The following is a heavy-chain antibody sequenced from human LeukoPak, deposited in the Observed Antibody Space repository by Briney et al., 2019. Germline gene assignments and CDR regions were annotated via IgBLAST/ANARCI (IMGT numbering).Heavy chain of an antibody. CDR3: ATALFSSTWYAGSDY. D-gene: IGHD6-13*01. V-gene: IGHV5-51*01. Sequence: GESLQISCKGSGYSFTSFWIGWVRQMPGKGLEWMGVIYPGDSDTRYSPSFQGQVTISADKSINTAYLQWSSLKASDTAMYYCATALFSSTWYAGSDYWGQGTLVTVSS. CDR2: IYPGDSDT. J-gene: IGHJ4*02. CDR1: GYSFTSFW.